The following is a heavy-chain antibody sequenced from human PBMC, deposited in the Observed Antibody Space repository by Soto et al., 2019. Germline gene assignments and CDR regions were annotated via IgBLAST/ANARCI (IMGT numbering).Heavy chain of an antibody. CDR2: IVVGSGNT. D-gene: IGHD3-22*01. V-gene: IGHV1-58*01. CDR3: AKDQYYDSSGYYNDAFDI. J-gene: IGHJ3*02. CDR1: GFTFTSSA. Sequence: SVKVSCKASGFTFTSSAVQWVRQARGQRLEWIGWIVVGSGNTNYAQKFQERVTITRDMSTSTAYMELSSLRSEDTAVYYCAKDQYYDSSGYYNDAFDIWGQGTMVTVSS.